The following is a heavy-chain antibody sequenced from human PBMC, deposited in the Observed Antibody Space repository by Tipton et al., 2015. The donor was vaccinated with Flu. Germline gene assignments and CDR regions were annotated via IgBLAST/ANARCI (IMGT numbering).Heavy chain of an antibody. CDR1: GGSIDNYY. Sequence: LRLSCSVSGGSIDNYYRSWIRQPAGKGLEWIGRIFSSGSTFYNPSLKNRVSMSVDTSRKQFSLKLNSVTAADTAVYYCAGYRPGAPPLWGQGTLVTVSS. J-gene: IGHJ4*02. D-gene: IGHD3-16*02. V-gene: IGHV4-4*07. CDR2: IFSSGST. CDR3: AGYRPGAPPL.